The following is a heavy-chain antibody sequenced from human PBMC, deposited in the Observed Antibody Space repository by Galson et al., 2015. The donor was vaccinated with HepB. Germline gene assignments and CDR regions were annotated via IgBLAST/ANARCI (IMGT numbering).Heavy chain of an antibody. CDR2: IIPILGIA. J-gene: IGHJ3*02. CDR1: GGTFSSYA. Sequence: SCKASGGTFSSYAISWVRQAPGQGLEWMGRIIPILGIANYAQKFQGRVTITADKSTSTAYMELSSLRSEDTAVYYCARLSYCSSTSCHDAFDIWGQGTMVTVSS. D-gene: IGHD2-2*01. V-gene: IGHV1-69*04. CDR3: ARLSYCSSTSCHDAFDI.